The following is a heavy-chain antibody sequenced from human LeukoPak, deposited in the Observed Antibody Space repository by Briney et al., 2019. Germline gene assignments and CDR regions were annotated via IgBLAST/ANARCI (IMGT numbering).Heavy chain of an antibody. CDR2: INSDGSST. V-gene: IGHV3-74*01. Sequence: GGSLRLSCAASGYSFSSYWMHWVRQDPGKGLVWVSHINSDGSSTTYADSVKGRFTISRDNAKSTLYLQMNSLRAEDTAVYSCARDDLGIGNDYWGQGTLVTVSS. CDR1: GYSFSSYW. CDR3: ARDDLGIGNDY. D-gene: IGHD1-26*01. J-gene: IGHJ4*02.